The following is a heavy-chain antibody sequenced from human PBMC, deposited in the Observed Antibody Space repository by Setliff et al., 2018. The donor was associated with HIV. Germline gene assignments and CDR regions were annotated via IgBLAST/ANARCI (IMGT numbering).Heavy chain of an antibody. Sequence: ASVKVSCKASGYTFNNYGISWVRQAPGKGLEWMGRFDPEDGDTLYAQRFQGRVTMTEDSSTDTAYMELGSLTSDDTAVYYCATAKEHWLTEGGFDFWGQGTLVTVSS. D-gene: IGHD6-19*01. J-gene: IGHJ4*02. CDR2: FDPEDGDT. CDR3: ATAKEHWLTEGGFDF. V-gene: IGHV1-24*01. CDR1: GYTFNNYG.